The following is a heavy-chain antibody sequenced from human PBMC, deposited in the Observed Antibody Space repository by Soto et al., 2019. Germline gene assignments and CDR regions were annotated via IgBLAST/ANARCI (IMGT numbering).Heavy chain of an antibody. CDR3: AREGRFLEWLPPPFYYNYGMDV. V-gene: IGHV1-18*01. Sequence: QVQLVQSGAEVKKPGASVKVSCKASGYTFTSYGISWVRQAPGQGLEWMGWISAYNGNTNYAQKLQGRVTMTTDTSTSTAYMELRSLRSHYTAVYYCAREGRFLEWLPPPFYYNYGMDVWGQGTTVTVSS. CDR2: ISAYNGNT. D-gene: IGHD3-3*01. CDR1: GYTFTSYG. J-gene: IGHJ6*02.